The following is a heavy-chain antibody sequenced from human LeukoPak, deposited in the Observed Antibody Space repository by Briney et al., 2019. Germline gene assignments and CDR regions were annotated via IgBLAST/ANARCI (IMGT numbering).Heavy chain of an antibody. Sequence: GGSLRLSCVASGFTFSNAWMSWVRQAPGKGLEWVGRLRSKTYGGTTDYAAPVKGRFIFSRDDSKNTLYLEMNSLKTEDTAVYYCTTESEAAGGSKWAASWGQGALVTVSS. D-gene: IGHD6-13*01. CDR1: GFTFSNAW. CDR3: TTESEAAGGSKWAAS. V-gene: IGHV3-15*05. CDR2: LRSKTYGGTT. J-gene: IGHJ5*02.